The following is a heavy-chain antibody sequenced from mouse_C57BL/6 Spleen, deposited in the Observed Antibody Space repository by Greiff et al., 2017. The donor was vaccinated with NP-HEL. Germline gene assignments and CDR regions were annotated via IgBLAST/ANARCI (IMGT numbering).Heavy chain of an antibody. CDR3: ARPRYWYFDV. Sequence: VQLQQPGAELVMPGASVKLSCKASGYTFTSYWMHWVKQRPGQGLAWIGEIDPSDSYTNYNQKFKGKSTLTVDKSSSTAYMQLSSLTSEDSAVYYCARPRYWYFDVWGTGTTVTVSS. CDR2: IDPSDSYT. J-gene: IGHJ1*03. V-gene: IGHV1-69*01. CDR1: GYTFTSYW.